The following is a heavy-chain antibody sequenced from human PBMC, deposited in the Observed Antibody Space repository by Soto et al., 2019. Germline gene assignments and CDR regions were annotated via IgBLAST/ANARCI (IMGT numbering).Heavy chain of an antibody. J-gene: IGHJ6*02. D-gene: IGHD3-16*01. CDR1: GGTFGNSA. CDR3: ARDKDRQQLGCNYCYGIDG. V-gene: IGHV1-69*12. CDR2: IIPIFPTP. Sequence: QVQLVQSGAEVKKPGSSVTVSCKASGGTFGNSAISWVRQAPGQGLEWMGGIIPIFPTPDYAQKYQRRVTIPADASSSPAYKELTSMRSEEAAVYYCARDKDRQQLGCNYCYGIDGGGQGTTVTVSS.